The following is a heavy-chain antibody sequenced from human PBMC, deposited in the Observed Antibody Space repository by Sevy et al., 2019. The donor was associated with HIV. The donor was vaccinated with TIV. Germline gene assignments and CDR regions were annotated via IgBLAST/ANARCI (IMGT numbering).Heavy chain of an antibody. D-gene: IGHD3-10*01. Sequence: GGSLRLSCAASGFTLRNYFMNWVRQAQGKGLKWVSSLSSGRSHIFYADSLKGGFTTSTENAKNSRYLHMNSLRAEGTAVYYCARGDYYGSLYYCDYWGPGTLVTVSS. J-gene: IGHJ4*02. V-gene: IGHV3-21*01. CDR1: GFTLRNYF. CDR2: LSSGRSHI. CDR3: ARGDYYGSLYYCDY.